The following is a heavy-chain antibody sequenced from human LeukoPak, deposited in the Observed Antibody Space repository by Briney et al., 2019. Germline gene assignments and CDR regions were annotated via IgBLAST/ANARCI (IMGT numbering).Heavy chain of an antibody. CDR3: ARRYCSSTSCFEFDY. Sequence: GESLQISCKGSGYSFTSYWIGWVRQMPGKGLEWMGIIYPGDSDTRYSPSFQGQVTISADKSISTAYLQWSSLKASDTAMYYCARRYCSSTSCFEFDYWGQGTLVTVSS. D-gene: IGHD2-2*01. CDR2: IYPGDSDT. J-gene: IGHJ4*02. V-gene: IGHV5-51*01. CDR1: GYSFTSYW.